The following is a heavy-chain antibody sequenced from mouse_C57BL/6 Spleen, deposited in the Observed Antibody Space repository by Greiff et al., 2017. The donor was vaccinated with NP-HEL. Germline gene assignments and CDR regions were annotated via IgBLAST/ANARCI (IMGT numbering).Heavy chain of an antibody. Sequence: QVQLQQPGAELVKPGASVKLSCKASGYTFTSYWMHWVKQRPGQGLEWIGMIHPNSGSTNYNEKFKSKATLTVDKSSSTAYMQLSSLTSEDSAVYYCARPPHYYGSSFDYWGQGSTLTVSS. V-gene: IGHV1-64*01. CDR3: ARPPHYYGSSFDY. D-gene: IGHD1-1*01. CDR2: IHPNSGST. J-gene: IGHJ2*01. CDR1: GYTFTSYW.